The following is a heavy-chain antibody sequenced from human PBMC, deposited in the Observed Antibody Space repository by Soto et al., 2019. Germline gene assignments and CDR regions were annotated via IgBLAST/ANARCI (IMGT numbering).Heavy chain of an antibody. Sequence: SVKVSCKASGGTFSSYAITWVRQAPGQGLEWMGGIIPIFGTANYAQKFQGRVTITADESTSTAYMELSSLRSEDTDVYYCARGPRVRGLVPGGMDVWGQGTTVTVSS. CDR1: GGTFSSYA. CDR2: IIPIFGTA. V-gene: IGHV1-69*13. CDR3: ARGPRVRGLVPGGMDV. D-gene: IGHD3-10*01. J-gene: IGHJ6*02.